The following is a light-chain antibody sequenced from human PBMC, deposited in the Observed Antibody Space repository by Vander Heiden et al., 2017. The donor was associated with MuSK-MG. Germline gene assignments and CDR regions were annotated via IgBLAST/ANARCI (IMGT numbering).Light chain of an antibody. V-gene: IGKV1-39*01. CDR3: QQNDCTPPIT. CDR2: AAS. CDR1: QSIRSY. Sequence: DIQMTQSPSSLSASVGDRVTITCRASQSIRSYLNWYQQKPGKAPKLLIYAASSLQRGVPSRFSGSGCGTDVTLTISSRQPEDFATYYCQQNDCTPPITFGQGTQVEIK. J-gene: IGKJ1*01.